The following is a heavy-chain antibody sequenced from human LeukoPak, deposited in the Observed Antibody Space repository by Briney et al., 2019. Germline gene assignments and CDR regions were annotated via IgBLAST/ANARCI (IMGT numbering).Heavy chain of an antibody. J-gene: IGHJ4*02. CDR1: GYSISSGYY. D-gene: IGHD6-13*01. V-gene: IGHV4-38-2*02. CDR3: ARVAAAGLFDY. Sequence: SETLSLTCTVSGYSISSGYYWGWIRQPPGKGLEWIGRIYTSGSTNYNPSLKSRVTMSVDTSKNQFSLKLSSVTAADTAVYYCARVAAAGLFDYWGQGTLVTVSS. CDR2: IYTSGST.